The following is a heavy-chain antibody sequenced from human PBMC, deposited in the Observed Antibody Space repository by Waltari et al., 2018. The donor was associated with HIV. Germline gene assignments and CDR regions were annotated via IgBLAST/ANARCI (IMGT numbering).Heavy chain of an antibody. D-gene: IGHD2-8*02. CDR3: ARLSETGGITFGSAFDI. CDR1: GGSIRSSSHY. Sequence: QLHLQESGPGLVKPPETLSLTCTVSGGSIRSSSHYWGGVRQAPGKGLEWIGSLYYTGTTHYNPSLKSRVSMSVDTSNNQFSLNLDSVTAADTALYYCARLSETGGITFGSAFDIWGQGTMVTASS. V-gene: IGHV4-39*01. J-gene: IGHJ3*02. CDR2: LYYTGTT.